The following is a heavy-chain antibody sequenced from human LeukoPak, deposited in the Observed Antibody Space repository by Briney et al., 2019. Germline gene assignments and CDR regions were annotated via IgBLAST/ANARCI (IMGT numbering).Heavy chain of an antibody. D-gene: IGHD1-7*01. V-gene: IGHV3-7*01. Sequence: GGSLRLSCAASGFTFSSYWVNWVRQAPGKGLEWVALTKPDGSKNYYVESVEGRVTISRENAKNTLHLQMNSVRDEDTGVCESVRGHLRTTWLQFLDLWGQGTLVTVSS. CDR1: GFTFSSYW. CDR2: TKPDGSKN. J-gene: IGHJ4*02. CDR3: VRGHLRTTWLQFLDL.